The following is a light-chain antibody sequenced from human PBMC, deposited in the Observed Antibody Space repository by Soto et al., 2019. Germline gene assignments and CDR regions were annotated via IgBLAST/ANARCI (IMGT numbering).Light chain of an antibody. CDR3: QSYDSGLSGGYV. Sequence: QLVLTQPPSVSGAPGQGVTVSCTGSSSNIGAGSDVHWYQHLPGTAPKLLISGNNNRPSGVPDRFSASKSGTSASLAITGLQTEDEADYYCQSYDSGLSGGYVFGTGTKVTVL. V-gene: IGLV1-40*01. CDR1: SSNIGAGSD. J-gene: IGLJ1*01. CDR2: GNN.